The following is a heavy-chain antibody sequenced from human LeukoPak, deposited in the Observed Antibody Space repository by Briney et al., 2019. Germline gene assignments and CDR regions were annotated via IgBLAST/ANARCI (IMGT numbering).Heavy chain of an antibody. CDR3: ARPPHCSGGSCYDAFDI. V-gene: IGHV5-51*01. CDR1: GYSFTSYW. D-gene: IGHD2-15*01. Sequence: GESLKISCKGSGYSFTSYWIGWVRQMPGKGLEWMGIIYPGDSDTRYSPSFQGQVTISADKSISTAYLQWSSLKASDTAMYCCARPPHCSGGSCYDAFDIWGQGTMVTVSS. CDR2: IYPGDSDT. J-gene: IGHJ3*02.